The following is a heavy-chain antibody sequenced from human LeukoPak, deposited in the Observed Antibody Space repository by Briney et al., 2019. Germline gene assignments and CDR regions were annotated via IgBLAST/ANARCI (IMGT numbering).Heavy chain of an antibody. V-gene: IGHV3-74*01. CDR1: GFTFITYW. J-gene: IGHJ4*02. Sequence: PGGSLRLSCAASGFTFITYWMHWVRQAPGKGLVWVSRINSDGSRTNYADPVKGRFTISRDNAKNTLYLQLNSLRAEDTAVYYCARARDYYDSSGYYSPGLDYWGQGTLVTVSS. CDR2: INSDGSRT. D-gene: IGHD3-22*01. CDR3: ARARDYYDSSGYYSPGLDY.